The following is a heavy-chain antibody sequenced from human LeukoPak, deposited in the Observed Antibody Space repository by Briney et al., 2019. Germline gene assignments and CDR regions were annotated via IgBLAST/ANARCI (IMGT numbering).Heavy chain of an antibody. Sequence: GGSLRLSCAASGFTFSSYWMSWVRLAPGKGLEWVANIKGGGGEKWYADSVKGRFTISRDNAQNSVHLQMNSLRAEDTTVYHCARDEYRSRWLHPWGQGTLVTVTS. CDR1: GFTFSSYW. D-gene: IGHD5-24*01. CDR2: IKGGGGEK. CDR3: ARDEYRSRWLHP. V-gene: IGHV3-7*01. J-gene: IGHJ5*02.